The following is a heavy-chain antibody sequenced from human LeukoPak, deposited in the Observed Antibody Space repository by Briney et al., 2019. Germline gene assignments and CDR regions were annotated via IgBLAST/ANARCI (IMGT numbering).Heavy chain of an antibody. V-gene: IGHV4-61*02. J-gene: IGHJ2*01. D-gene: IGHD4-17*01. CDR2: IYTSGST. Sequence: PSETLSLTCTVSGGSISSGSYYWSWIRQPAGKGLEWIGRIYTSGSTNYNPSLKSRVTISVDTSKNQFSLELSSVTAADTAVYYCARAPPGAGDFYWYFDLWGRGTLVTVSS. CDR3: ARAPPGAGDFYWYFDL. CDR1: GGSISSGSYY.